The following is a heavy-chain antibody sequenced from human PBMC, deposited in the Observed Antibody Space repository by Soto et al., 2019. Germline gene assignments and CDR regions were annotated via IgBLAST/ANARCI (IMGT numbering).Heavy chain of an antibody. CDR3: AKDQLLVYYYYMDV. Sequence: QVQLVESGGGVVQPGRSLRLSCAASGFTFSSYGMHWVRQAPGTGLEWVAVISYDGSNKYYADSVKGRFTISRDNSKNTLYLQMNSLRAEDTAVYYCAKDQLLVYYYYMDVWGKGTTVTVSS. V-gene: IGHV3-30*18. CDR1: GFTFSSYG. CDR2: ISYDGSNK. D-gene: IGHD2-2*01. J-gene: IGHJ6*03.